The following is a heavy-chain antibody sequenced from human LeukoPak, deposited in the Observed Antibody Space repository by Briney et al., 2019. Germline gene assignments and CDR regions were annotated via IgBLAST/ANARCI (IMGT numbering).Heavy chain of an antibody. CDR2: ISHSGST. V-gene: IGHV4-4*02. CDR1: GDSISSHKW. Sequence: SETLSLTCTVSGDSISSHKWWWCWVRQPPGKGLEWIGEISHSGSTSYNPSLKSRVTISVDTSKNQFSLKLSSVTAADTAVYYCARNYRRYAYYFDYWGQGTLVTVSS. D-gene: IGHD1-7*01. CDR3: ARNYRRYAYYFDY. J-gene: IGHJ4*02.